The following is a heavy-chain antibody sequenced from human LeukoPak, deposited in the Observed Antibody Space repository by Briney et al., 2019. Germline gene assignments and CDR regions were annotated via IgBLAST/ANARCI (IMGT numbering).Heavy chain of an antibody. J-gene: IGHJ4*02. Sequence: ASVKVSCKASGYTFTGYYMHWVRQAPGQGLEWIGWINPNSGGTNYAQKFQGRVTMTRDTSIITAYMELSRLRSDDTAVYYCARGSGELSPFDYWGQGTLVTVSS. CDR1: GYTFTGYY. CDR3: ARGSGELSPFDY. CDR2: INPNSGGT. V-gene: IGHV1-2*02. D-gene: IGHD3-10*01.